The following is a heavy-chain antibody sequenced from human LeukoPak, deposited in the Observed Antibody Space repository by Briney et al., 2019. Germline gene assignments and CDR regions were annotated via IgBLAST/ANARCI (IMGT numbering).Heavy chain of an antibody. V-gene: IGHV1-2*04. CDR2: INPNSGGT. J-gene: IGHJ6*02. CDR1: GYTFTGYY. D-gene: IGHD3-10*01. Sequence: ASVKVSCKASGYTFTGYYMHWVRQAPGQGLEWMGWINPNSGGTNYAQKFQGWVTMTRDTSISTAYMELSRLRSDDTAVYYCARELVAADYYYGMDVWGQGTTVTVSS. CDR3: ARELVAADYYYGMDV.